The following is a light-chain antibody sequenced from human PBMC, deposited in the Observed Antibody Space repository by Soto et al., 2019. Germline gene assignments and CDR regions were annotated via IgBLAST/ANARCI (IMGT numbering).Light chain of an antibody. J-gene: IGLJ3*02. Sequence: QSALTQPASVSGSPGQSITISCTGTGSDVGGYNYVSWYQQHPGEAPKLMIYEVSNRPSGVSNRFSGSKSGNTASLTISGLQAEDEADYYCSSYTSSSSLKWVFGGGTKVTVL. CDR1: GSDVGGYNY. V-gene: IGLV2-14*01. CDR2: EVS. CDR3: SSYTSSSSLKWV.